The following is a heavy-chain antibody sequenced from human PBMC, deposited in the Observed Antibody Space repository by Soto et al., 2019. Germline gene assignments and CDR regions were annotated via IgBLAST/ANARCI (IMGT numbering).Heavy chain of an antibody. Sequence: QVQLVQSGAEVKKPGSSVKVSCKASGGTFSSYAISWVRQAPGQGLEWMGGIIPIFGTANYAQKFQGRVTITADESTSTAYMELSSLRSEDTAVYYCARDRLYLPRIAPAYYGMDVWGQGTTVTVSS. D-gene: IGHD2-15*01. CDR1: GGTFSSYA. V-gene: IGHV1-69*12. CDR3: ARDRLYLPRIAPAYYGMDV. J-gene: IGHJ6*02. CDR2: IIPIFGTA.